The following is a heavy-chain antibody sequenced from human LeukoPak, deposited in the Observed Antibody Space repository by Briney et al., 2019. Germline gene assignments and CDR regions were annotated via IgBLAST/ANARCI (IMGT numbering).Heavy chain of an antibody. V-gene: IGHV3-21*01. CDR3: AKYQTGTWTSYDSSDI. D-gene: IGHD1-7*01. Sequence: GGSLRLSCAASGFTFSSYSMNWVRQAPGKGLEWVSSISSSSSYIYYADSVKGRFTISRDNAKNSLYLQMDSLRAEDTAVYYCAKYQTGTWTSYDSSDIWGQGTLVTVSS. CDR1: GFTFSSYS. CDR2: ISSSSSYI. J-gene: IGHJ3*02.